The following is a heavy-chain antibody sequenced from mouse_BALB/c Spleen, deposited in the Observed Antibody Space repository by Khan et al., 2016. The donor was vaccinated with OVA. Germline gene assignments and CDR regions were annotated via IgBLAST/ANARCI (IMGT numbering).Heavy chain of an antibody. D-gene: IGHD1-1*01. CDR3: ARGYYYGSNSWFAY. Sequence: VQLQQSGPELVKPGASMKISCKASGYSFTDYTMNWVKQSHGKNLEWIGLINPYNGGTSYNQKFKGKATLTVDKSSSTAYMDLLSLTSEDSAVYYCARGYYYGSNSWFAYWGQGTLVTVSA. J-gene: IGHJ3*01. CDR2: INPYNGGT. V-gene: IGHV1-18*01. CDR1: GYSFTDYT.